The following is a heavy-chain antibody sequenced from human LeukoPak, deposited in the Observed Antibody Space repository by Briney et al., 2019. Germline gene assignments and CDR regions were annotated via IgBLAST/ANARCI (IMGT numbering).Heavy chain of an antibody. CDR1: GYTLPTYV. Sequence: ASVKVSCKASGYTLPTYVINWVRQAPGQGLEWMGRISAYNGDTNYAQKLQGRVTMTTDTSTYTAYMELRSLRSDDTAVYYCARGGYSYGQHAFDIWGQGTMVTVSS. CDR3: ARGGYSYGQHAFDI. J-gene: IGHJ3*02. D-gene: IGHD5-18*01. CDR2: ISAYNGDT. V-gene: IGHV1-18*01.